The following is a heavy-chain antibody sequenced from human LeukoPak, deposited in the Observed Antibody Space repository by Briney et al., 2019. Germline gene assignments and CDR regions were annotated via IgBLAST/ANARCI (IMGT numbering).Heavy chain of an antibody. V-gene: IGHV1-2*02. Sequence: ASVKVSCKASGYTFTGYYIHRVRQAPGQGVEWMGWVNPNSGGTNYAQKFQGRVTMTRDTSISTAYMELSRLRSDDTAVYYCARGSGGLWFGESPFDYWGQGTLVTVSS. CDR1: GYTFTGYY. D-gene: IGHD3-10*01. J-gene: IGHJ4*02. CDR2: VNPNSGGT. CDR3: ARGSGGLWFGESPFDY.